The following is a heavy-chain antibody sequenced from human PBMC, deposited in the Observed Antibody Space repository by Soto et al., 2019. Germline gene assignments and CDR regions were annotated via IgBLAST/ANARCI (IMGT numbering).Heavy chain of an antibody. CDR2: ISGSGGST. CDR1: GFTFSSYA. CDR3: AKSQKPFTPPLPYYFDY. J-gene: IGHJ4*02. V-gene: IGHV3-23*01. D-gene: IGHD3-16*01. Sequence: EVQLLESGGGLVQPGGSLRLSCAASGFTFSSYAMSWVRQAPGKGLEWVSAISGSGGSTYYADSVKGRFTISRDNSKNTLYLQMNSLRAEDTAVYYCAKSQKPFTPPLPYYFDYWGQGTLVTVSS.